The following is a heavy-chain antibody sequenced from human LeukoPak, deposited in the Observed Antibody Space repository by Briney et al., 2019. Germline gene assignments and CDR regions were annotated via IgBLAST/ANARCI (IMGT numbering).Heavy chain of an antibody. Sequence: ASVKVSCKASGYTFTGYYMHWVRQAPGQGLEWMGWINPNSGGTNYAQKFQGRVTMTRDTSISTAYMELSRLRSDDTAVYYCARAPEYSSSKCYGCYYCGMDVWGQGTTVTVSS. CDR2: INPNSGGT. D-gene: IGHD6-6*01. V-gene: IGHV1-2*02. J-gene: IGHJ6*02. CDR1: GYTFTGYY. CDR3: ARAPEYSSSKCYGCYYCGMDV.